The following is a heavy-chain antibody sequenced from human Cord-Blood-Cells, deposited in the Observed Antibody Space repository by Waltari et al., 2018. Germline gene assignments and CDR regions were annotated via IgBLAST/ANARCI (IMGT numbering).Heavy chain of an antibody. CDR3: ARPWDY. CDR1: GGSVSSGSYY. CDR2: IYYSGST. Sequence: QVQLQESGPGLVKPSETLSLTCTVSGGSVSSGSYYWSWIRQPPGKGLEWIGYIYYSGSTNSHPSLKSRVTISVDTSKNQFSLKLSSVTAADTAVYYCARPWDYWGQGTLVTVSS. J-gene: IGHJ4*02. V-gene: IGHV4-61*01.